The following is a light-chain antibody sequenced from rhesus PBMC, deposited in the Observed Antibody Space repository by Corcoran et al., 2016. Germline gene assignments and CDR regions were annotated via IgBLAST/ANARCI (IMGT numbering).Light chain of an antibody. CDR2: KAS. J-gene: IGKJ2*01. V-gene: IGKV1-25*01. Sequence: DIQMTQSPSSLSASVGDTVTITCRASQVISSYLAWYQQKPGKAPKVLIYKASTLQRGGPSRFSGMGSGTDFTLNISSLQPEDFGVYHCYQHIGGYSFGQGTEVEIK. CDR3: YQHIGGYS. CDR1: QVISSY.